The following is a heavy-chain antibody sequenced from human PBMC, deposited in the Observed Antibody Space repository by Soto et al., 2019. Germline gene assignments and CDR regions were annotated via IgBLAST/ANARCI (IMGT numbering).Heavy chain of an antibody. V-gene: IGHV5-51*01. CDR3: ARHHLTGTYAFDI. Sequence: GESLKISCKGSGYSFTIYCIGWVLQMPGKGLEWMGIIYPGDSDTRYSPSFQGQVTISADKSISTAYLQWSSLKASDTAMYYCARHHLTGTYAFDIWGQGTMVTVSS. CDR2: IYPGDSDT. D-gene: IGHD1-20*01. J-gene: IGHJ3*02. CDR1: GYSFTIYC.